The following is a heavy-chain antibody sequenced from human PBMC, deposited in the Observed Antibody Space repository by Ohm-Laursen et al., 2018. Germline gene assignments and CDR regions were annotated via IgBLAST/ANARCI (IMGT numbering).Heavy chain of an antibody. CDR1: GFSLSTSGVG. CDR2: TYWGDDK. D-gene: IGHD2-15*01. Sequence: PTQTLTLTCTFSGFSLSTSGVGVGWIRQPPGKALEWLALTYWGDDKRYSPSLKSRLSITKDTPKNQVVLTMTNMDPVDTATYYCAHSSPQHCSGGTCYRYWGQGTLVTVPS. J-gene: IGHJ4*02. CDR3: AHSSPQHCSGGTCYRY. V-gene: IGHV2-5*02.